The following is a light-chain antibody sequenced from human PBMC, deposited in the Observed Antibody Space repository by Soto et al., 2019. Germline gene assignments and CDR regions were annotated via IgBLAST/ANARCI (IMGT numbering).Light chain of an antibody. V-gene: IGKV3-11*01. CDR1: QSVSSY. Sequence: EIVLTQSPATLSLSPGERATLSCRASQSVSSYLAWYQQKPGQAPMLLIYDASNRATGIPARFSGSGSGTDFPLTISSLEPEDFAVYYCQQRSNWPITFGQGTRLEIK. CDR2: DAS. CDR3: QQRSNWPIT. J-gene: IGKJ5*01.